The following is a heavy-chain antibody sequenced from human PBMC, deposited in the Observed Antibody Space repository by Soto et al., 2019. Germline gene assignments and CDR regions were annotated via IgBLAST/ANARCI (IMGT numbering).Heavy chain of an antibody. J-gene: IGHJ4*02. V-gene: IGHV4-34*01. CDR3: ARGVDSWSGYLF. D-gene: IGHD3-3*01. CDR1: GGSFDGYY. CDR2: IHHSGST. Sequence: SETLSLTCALYGGSFDGYYWSWIRQSPGKGLEWIGEIHHSGSTKYNPSLKSRVSLSVETSTKQFSLKMTSMTAADRGVYYCARGVDSWSGYLFWGQGTPVTVSS.